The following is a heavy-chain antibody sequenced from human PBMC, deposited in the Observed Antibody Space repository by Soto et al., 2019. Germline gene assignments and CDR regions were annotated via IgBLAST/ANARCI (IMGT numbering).Heavy chain of an antibody. D-gene: IGHD4-17*01. CDR1: GGSISSYY. CDR3: ARPTVTTTSDAFDI. Sequence: SETLSLTCTVSGGSISSYYWSWIRQPPGKGLEWIGYIYYSGSTNYNPSLKSRVTISVDTSKNQFSLKLSSVTAADTAVYYCARPTVTTTSDAFDIWGQGTMVTVSS. J-gene: IGHJ3*02. V-gene: IGHV4-59*08. CDR2: IYYSGST.